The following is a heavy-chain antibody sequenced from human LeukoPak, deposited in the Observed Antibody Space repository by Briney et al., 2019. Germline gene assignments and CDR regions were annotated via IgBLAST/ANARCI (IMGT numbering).Heavy chain of an antibody. D-gene: IGHD1-26*01. J-gene: IGHJ3*02. CDR3: ARDERIVGARGAFDI. V-gene: IGHV4-39*07. Sequence: TFSSYWMSWVRQAPGKGLEWIGSIYYSGSTYYNPSLKSRVTISVDTSKNQFSLKLSSVTAADTAVYYCARDERIVGARGAFDIWGQGTMVTVSS. CDR2: IYYSGST. CDR1: TFSSYW.